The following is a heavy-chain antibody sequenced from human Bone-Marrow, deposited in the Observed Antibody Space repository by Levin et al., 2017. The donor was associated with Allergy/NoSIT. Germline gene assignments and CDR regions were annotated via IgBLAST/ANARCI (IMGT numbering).Heavy chain of an antibody. Sequence: SCAASGFTFSASSMSWVRQVPGKGLEWIARIKNKRVGGAIDYMAPVKGRFIISRDDSKATLYLDMNGLRTEDSGKYYCTSDPRYWGQGVLVTVSS. J-gene: IGHJ4*02. V-gene: IGHV3-15*05. CDR2: IKNKRVGGAI. CDR3: TSDPRY. CDR1: GFTFSASS.